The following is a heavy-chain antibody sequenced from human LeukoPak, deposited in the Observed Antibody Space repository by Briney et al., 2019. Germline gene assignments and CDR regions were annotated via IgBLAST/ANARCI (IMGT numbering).Heavy chain of an antibody. D-gene: IGHD6-19*01. CDR1: GGSISSYY. CDR3: ARSGGSSSAWYGHHDAFDI. J-gene: IGHJ3*02. V-gene: IGHV4-59*01. CDR2: IYYSGST. Sequence: SETLSLTCTVSGGSISSYYWSWIRQPAGKGLEWIGYIYYSGSTNYNPSLKSRVTISVDTSKNQFSLKLSSVTAADTAVYYCARSGGSSSAWYGHHDAFDIWGQGTMVTVSS.